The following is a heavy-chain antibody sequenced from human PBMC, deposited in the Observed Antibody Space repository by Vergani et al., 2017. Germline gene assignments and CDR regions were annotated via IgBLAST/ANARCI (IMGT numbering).Heavy chain of an antibody. D-gene: IGHD7-27*01. CDR3: ARGTGDGWFDP. V-gene: IGHV4-38-2*01. Sequence: QVQLQESGPGLVKPSETLSLTCAVSGYSISSGYYWGWSRQPPGKGLEWIGSIYHSGSTYYNPSLKSRVTISVDTSKNQFSLKLSSVTAADTAVYYCARGTGDGWFDPWGQGTLVTVSS. CDR1: GYSISSGYY. CDR2: IYHSGST. J-gene: IGHJ5*02.